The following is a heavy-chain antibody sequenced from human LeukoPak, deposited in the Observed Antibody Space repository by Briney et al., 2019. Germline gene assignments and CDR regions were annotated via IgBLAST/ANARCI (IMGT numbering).Heavy chain of an antibody. D-gene: IGHD4-11*01. CDR1: GFTSSNFV. CDR3: GREGGNYVYDY. V-gene: IGHV3-30-3*01. Sequence: GGSLRLSCAASGFTSSNFVMHWVRQAPGKGLEWVASISPDGTNNYYADSVKGRFTVSRDNSKNTLYLQVNSLRADDTAVFYCGREGGNYVYDYWGQGTLVTVSS. J-gene: IGHJ4*02. CDR2: ISPDGTNN.